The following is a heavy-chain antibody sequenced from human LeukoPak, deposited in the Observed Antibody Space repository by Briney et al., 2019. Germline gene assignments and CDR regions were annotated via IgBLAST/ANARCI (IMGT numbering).Heavy chain of an antibody. Sequence: SETLSLTCTVSGGSVSSGIYYWSWIRQPPGKGLECIGRISYSGRTYYNPSLQSRVTISVDTSKNQFSLRLSSVTAADTAVYYCARLRAYYYDSSGYYNFDFWGQGTLVTVSS. CDR3: ARLRAYYYDSSGYYNFDF. J-gene: IGHJ4*02. V-gene: IGHV4-39*01. CDR2: ISYSGRT. CDR1: GGSVSSGIYY. D-gene: IGHD3-22*01.